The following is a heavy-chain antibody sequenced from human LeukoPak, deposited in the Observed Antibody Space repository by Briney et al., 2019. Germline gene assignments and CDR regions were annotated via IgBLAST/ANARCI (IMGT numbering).Heavy chain of an antibody. CDR1: GYTFTNYD. CDR2: INAGNGNT. CDR3: AREMESGYGNAFDI. D-gene: IGHD5-12*01. Sequence: ASVKVSCKASGYTFTNYDMHWVRQAPGQRLEWMGWINAGNGNTKYSQEFQGRVTITRDTSASIAYMELSSLRSEDMAVYYCAREMESGYGNAFDIWGQGTMVTVFS. J-gene: IGHJ3*02. V-gene: IGHV1-3*03.